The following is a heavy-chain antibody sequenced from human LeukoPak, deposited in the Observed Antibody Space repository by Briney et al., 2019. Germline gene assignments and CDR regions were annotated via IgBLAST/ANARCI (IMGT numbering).Heavy chain of an antibody. CDR2: IYYSGST. Sequence: SQTLSLTCTVSGGSISSGGHYWSWIRQHPGTGLEWIGYIYYSGSTYYNPSLKSRVTISVDTSKNQFSLKLSSVTAADTAVYYCARVYYDFWSGYYTVAFDIWGQGTMVTVSS. V-gene: IGHV4-31*03. CDR1: GGSISSGGHY. CDR3: ARVYYDFWSGYYTVAFDI. D-gene: IGHD3-3*01. J-gene: IGHJ3*02.